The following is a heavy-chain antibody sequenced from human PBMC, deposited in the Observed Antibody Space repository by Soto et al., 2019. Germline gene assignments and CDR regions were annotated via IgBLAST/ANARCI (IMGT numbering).Heavy chain of an antibody. D-gene: IGHD3-22*01. CDR2: IYSSGST. J-gene: IGHJ4*02. V-gene: IGHV4-30-4*01. CDR1: GGSIRGGDFY. CDR3: ARDRGSGYDDSSDYYHY. Sequence: PSETLSLTCTVSGGSIRGGDFYWTWIRQPPGKGLEWIGYIYSSGSTSYNPSVKSRVTISRDTSKNQFSLKLSSVTAADTAVYYCARDRGSGYDDSSDYYHYWAQGTLVTVSS.